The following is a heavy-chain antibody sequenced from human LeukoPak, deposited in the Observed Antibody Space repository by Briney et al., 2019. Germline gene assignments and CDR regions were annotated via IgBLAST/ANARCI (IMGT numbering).Heavy chain of an antibody. V-gene: IGHV6-1*01. D-gene: IGHD3-22*01. CDR1: GDSVSSNSAA. J-gene: IGHJ4*02. CDR2: TYYRSKLYN. Sequence: SQTLSLTCAISGDSVSSNSAAWNWLRQSPSRGLEWLGRTYYRSKLYNDYAVSVKSRITINPDTSKNQFSLQLNSVTPEDTAVYYCARSRLGSGITMIVVDSLDYWGQGTLVTVSS. CDR3: ARSRLGSGITMIVVDSLDY.